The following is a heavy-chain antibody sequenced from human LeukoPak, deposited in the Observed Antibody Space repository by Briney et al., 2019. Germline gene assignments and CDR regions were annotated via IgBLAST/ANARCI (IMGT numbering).Heavy chain of an antibody. CDR1: GGSISTTG. D-gene: IGHD5-24*01. Sequence: PSETLSLTCTVSGGSISTTGYYWAWIRQPPGKGLEWVANIKEDGSDKYYVDSVKGRFTISKDNAKNSLFLQMDRLRAEDTAVYYCARDGDGYGDWGQGTLVTVSP. V-gene: IGHV3-7*01. J-gene: IGHJ4*02. CDR3: ARDGDGYGD. CDR2: IKEDGSDK.